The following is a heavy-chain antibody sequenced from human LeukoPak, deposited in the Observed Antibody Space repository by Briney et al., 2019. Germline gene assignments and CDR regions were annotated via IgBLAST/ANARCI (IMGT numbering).Heavy chain of an antibody. D-gene: IGHD3-9*01. Sequence: NPGGSLRLSCAASGFTFSNAWMNWVRQAPGKGLEWVGRIKSKTDGGTTDYAAPVKGRFTISRDDSKNTLYLQMNSLKTEDTAVYYCTTEDLRFDWLLPDRAFDYWGQGTLVTVSS. CDR1: GFTFSNAW. V-gene: IGHV3-15*07. J-gene: IGHJ4*02. CDR2: IKSKTDGGTT. CDR3: TTEDLRFDWLLPDRAFDY.